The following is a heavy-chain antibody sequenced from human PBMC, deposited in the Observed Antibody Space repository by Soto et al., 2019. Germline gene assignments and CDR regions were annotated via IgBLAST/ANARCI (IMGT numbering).Heavy chain of an antibody. CDR2: ISAYNGNT. V-gene: IGHV1-18*01. Sequence: QVQLVQSGAEVKKPGASVKVSCKASGYTFTIYGISWVRQAPGQGLAWMGWISAYNGNTNYAQKLQDRVTMTTDTTTATAYMGLRSLRSDDTTVYYCARQYIGSLEYWGQGTLVTVSS. J-gene: IGHJ4*02. CDR1: GYTFTIYG. CDR3: ARQYIGSLEY. D-gene: IGHD1-26*01.